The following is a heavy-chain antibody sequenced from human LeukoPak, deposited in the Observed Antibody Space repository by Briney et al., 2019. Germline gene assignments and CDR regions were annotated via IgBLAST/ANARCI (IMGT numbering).Heavy chain of an antibody. Sequence: WASVKVSCKASGGTFSSYAISWVRQAPGQGLEWMGGIIPIFGTANYAQKFQGRVTITADKSTSTAYMELSSLRSEDTAVYYCARVIAVAQAFDIWGQGIMDTVSS. D-gene: IGHD6-19*01. V-gene: IGHV1-69*06. CDR2: IIPIFGTA. CDR3: ARVIAVAQAFDI. J-gene: IGHJ3*02. CDR1: GGTFSSYA.